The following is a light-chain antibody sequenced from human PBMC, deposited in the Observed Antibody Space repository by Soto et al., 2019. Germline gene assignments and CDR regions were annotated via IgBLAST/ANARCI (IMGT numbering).Light chain of an antibody. CDR1: SSDVGGYNY. Sequence: QSALTQPASVSGSPGQSITISCTGTSSDVGGYNYVSWYQQHPGKAPKLMIYEVSNRPSGVSNRFSGSKSGNMASLTISGLQAEDEADYFCNSYGRTSTRYVFGTGTKLTVL. CDR3: NSYGRTSTRYV. CDR2: EVS. J-gene: IGLJ1*01. V-gene: IGLV2-14*01.